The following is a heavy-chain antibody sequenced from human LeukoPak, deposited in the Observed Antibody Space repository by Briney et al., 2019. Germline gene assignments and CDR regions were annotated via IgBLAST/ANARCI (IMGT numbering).Heavy chain of an antibody. CDR3: ATASWREGHGGAFDI. D-gene: IGHD6-13*01. Sequence: ASVKVSCKASGYTFISYGISWVRQAPGQGLEWMGGFDPEDGETIYAQKFQGRVTMTEDTSTDTAYMELSSLRSEDTAVYYCATASWREGHGGAFDIWGQGTMVTVSS. CDR1: GYTFISYG. V-gene: IGHV1-24*01. CDR2: FDPEDGET. J-gene: IGHJ3*02.